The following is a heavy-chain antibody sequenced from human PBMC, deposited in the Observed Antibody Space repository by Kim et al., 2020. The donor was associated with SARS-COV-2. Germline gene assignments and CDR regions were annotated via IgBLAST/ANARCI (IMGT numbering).Heavy chain of an antibody. V-gene: IGHV3-15*01. CDR1: GFTFSNAW. CDR2: IKSKTDGGTT. D-gene: IGHD3-22*01. Sequence: GGSLRLSCAASGFTFSNAWMSWVRQAPGKGLEWVGRIKSKTDGGTTDYAAPVKGRFTISRDDSKSTLYLQMNSLKTEDTAVYYCTTDRVYQYDSSGYYSLENSDYWGQGTLVTVSS. J-gene: IGHJ4*02. CDR3: TTDRVYQYDSSGYYSLENSDY.